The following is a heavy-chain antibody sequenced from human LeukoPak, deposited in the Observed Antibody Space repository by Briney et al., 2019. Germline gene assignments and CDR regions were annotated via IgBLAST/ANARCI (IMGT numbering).Heavy chain of an antibody. V-gene: IGHV1-2*02. CDR3: AREVNGYSSSWYNWFDP. CDR1: GYTFTGYY. D-gene: IGHD6-13*01. Sequence: ASVKVSCKPSGYTFTGYYMHWVRQAPGQGLEWMGWINPNSGGTNYAQKFQGRVTMTRDTSISTAYMELSRLRSDDTAVYYCAREVNGYSSSWYNWFDPWGQGTLVTVSS. J-gene: IGHJ5*02. CDR2: INPNSGGT.